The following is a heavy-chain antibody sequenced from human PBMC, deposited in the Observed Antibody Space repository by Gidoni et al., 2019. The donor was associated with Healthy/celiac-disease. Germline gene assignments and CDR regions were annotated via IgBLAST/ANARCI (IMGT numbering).Heavy chain of an antibody. J-gene: IGHJ2*01. Sequence: QVQLQESGPGLAKPSQTLSLTCNVSGGSISRGSYYWRWIRQPAGKGLEWIGRIYTSGSTNYNPSLKSRVTMSVDTSKNQFSLKLSSVTAADTAVYYCARDRVVPPFGYFDLWGRGTLVTVSS. CDR1: GGSISRGSYY. CDR3: ARDRVVPPFGYFDL. V-gene: IGHV4-61*02. CDR2: IYTSGST. D-gene: IGHD2-2*01.